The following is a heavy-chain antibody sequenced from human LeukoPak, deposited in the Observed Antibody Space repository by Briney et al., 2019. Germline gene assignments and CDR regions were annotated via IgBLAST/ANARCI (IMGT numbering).Heavy chain of an antibody. CDR1: GFTFSSYA. CDR3: AKDPAYYYDSSGYFDY. J-gene: IGHJ4*02. D-gene: IGHD3-22*01. CDR2: ISGSGGST. Sequence: GGSLRLSCAASGFTFSSYAMSWVRQAPGKWLEWVSAISGSGGSTYYADSVKGRFTISRDNSKNTLYLQMNSLRAEDTAVYDCAKDPAYYYDSSGYFDYWGQGTLVTVSS. V-gene: IGHV3-23*01.